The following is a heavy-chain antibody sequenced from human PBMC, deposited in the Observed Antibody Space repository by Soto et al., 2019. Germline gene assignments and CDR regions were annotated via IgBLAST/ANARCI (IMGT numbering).Heavy chain of an antibody. CDR2: IYYSGST. D-gene: IGHD3-10*01. Sequence: SETLSLTCTVSGGSVSSGSYYWSWIRQPPGKGLEWIGSIYYSGSTYYNPSLKSRVTISVDTSKNQFSLKLSSVTAADTAVYYCAKGGSGSYSNAFEIWGQGTMVTVSS. J-gene: IGHJ3*02. V-gene: IGHV4-39*01. CDR3: AKGGSGSYSNAFEI. CDR1: GGSVSSGSYY.